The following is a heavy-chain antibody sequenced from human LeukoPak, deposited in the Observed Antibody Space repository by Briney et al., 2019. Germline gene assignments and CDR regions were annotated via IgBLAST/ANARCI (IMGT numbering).Heavy chain of an antibody. J-gene: IGHJ4*02. D-gene: IGHD6-19*01. CDR2: IYYSGST. Sequence: SETLSLTCTVSGGSISSYYWSWIRQPPGKGLEWIGYIYYSGSTNYDPSLKSRVTISVDTSKNQFSLKLSSVTAADTAVYYCARRRQWLARFFDYWGQGTLVTVSS. CDR1: GGSISSYY. CDR3: ARRRQWLARFFDY. V-gene: IGHV4-59*12.